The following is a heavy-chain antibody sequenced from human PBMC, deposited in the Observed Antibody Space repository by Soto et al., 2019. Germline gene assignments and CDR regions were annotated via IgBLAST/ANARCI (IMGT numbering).Heavy chain of an antibody. V-gene: IGHV1-69*13. Sequence: GASVKVSCKASGGTFSSYAISWVRQAPGQGLEWMGGIIPIFGTANYAQKFQGRVTITADESTSTAYMELSSLRSDDTAVYYCARGSNVGATAFDPWGQGTLVTVSS. CDR2: IIPIFGTA. CDR3: ARGSNVGATAFDP. CDR1: GGTFSSYA. J-gene: IGHJ5*02. D-gene: IGHD1-26*01.